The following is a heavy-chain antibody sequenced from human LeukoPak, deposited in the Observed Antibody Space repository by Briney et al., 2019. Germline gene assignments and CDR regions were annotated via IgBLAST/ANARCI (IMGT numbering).Heavy chain of an antibody. CDR2: ISAYNGNT. V-gene: IGHV1-18*01. D-gene: IGHD3-3*01. CDR1: GYTFTSYG. Sequence: ASVKVSCTASGYTFTSYGISWVRQAPGQGLEWMGWISAYNGNTNYAQKLQGRVTMTTDTSTSTAYMELRSLRSDDTAVYYCARVMRFLEWTAHYYGMDVWGQGTTVTVSS. CDR3: ARVMRFLEWTAHYYGMDV. J-gene: IGHJ6*02.